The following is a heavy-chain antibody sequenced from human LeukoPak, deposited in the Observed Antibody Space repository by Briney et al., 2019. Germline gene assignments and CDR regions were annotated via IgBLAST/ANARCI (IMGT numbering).Heavy chain of an antibody. J-gene: IGHJ4*02. CDR2: IYYSGST. CDR1: GVSISSYY. Sequence: SETLSLTCTASGVSISSYYWTWIRQPPGKGLEWIGYIYYSGSTNYNPSLKSRVTISVDTSKNQFSLKLSSVTAAGTAVYYCARHGGAYGDYWYYFDYWGQGTLVTVSS. D-gene: IGHD4-17*01. CDR3: ARHGGAYGDYWYYFDY. V-gene: IGHV4-59*08.